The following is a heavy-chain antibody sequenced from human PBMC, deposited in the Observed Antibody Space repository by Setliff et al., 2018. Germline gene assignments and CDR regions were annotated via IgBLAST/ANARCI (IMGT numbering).Heavy chain of an antibody. J-gene: IGHJ6*03. Sequence: GASVKVSCKASGYTFSSYAMGWMRQAPGQRLEWMGWTNTNTGNPSYAQDLTGRLVFSLDTSVSTAYLQISSLKAEDSAVYYCARASRFGTTVWKGDYYMDVWGKGTTVTVSS. D-gene: IGHD4-4*01. CDR2: TNTNTGNP. V-gene: IGHV7-4-1*02. CDR1: GYTFSSYA. CDR3: ARASRFGTTVWKGDYYMDV.